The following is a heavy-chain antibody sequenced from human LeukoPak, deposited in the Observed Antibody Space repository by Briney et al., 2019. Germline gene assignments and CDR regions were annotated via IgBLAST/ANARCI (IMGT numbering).Heavy chain of an antibody. CDR2: IKQDGSEK. CDR3: AREVQLERPPYYFDY. CDR1: GLTFSRYW. Sequence: PGGSLRLSCAASGLTFSRYWMTWFRQAPGKGLEWVANIKQDGSEKYYVDSVKGRFTISRDNADRSLYLQMTSLRVEDTAVYYCAREVQLERPPYYFDYWGQGTLVTVSS. J-gene: IGHJ4*02. D-gene: IGHD1-1*01. V-gene: IGHV3-7*03.